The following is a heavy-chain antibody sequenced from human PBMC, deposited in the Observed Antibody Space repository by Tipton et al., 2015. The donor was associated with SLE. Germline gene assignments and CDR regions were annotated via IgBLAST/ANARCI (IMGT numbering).Heavy chain of an antibody. D-gene: IGHD3-16*01. CDR1: GGSISSADYY. CDR2: IYYSGST. CDR3: GARGAFDI. J-gene: IGHJ3*02. Sequence: TLSLTCTVSGGSISSADYYWSWIRQHPGKGLEWIGYIYYSGSTYYTPSLRSRVSISVDTSKNQFSLSLSSVTAADTAVYYCGARGAFDIWGQGTMVTVSS. V-gene: IGHV4-31*03.